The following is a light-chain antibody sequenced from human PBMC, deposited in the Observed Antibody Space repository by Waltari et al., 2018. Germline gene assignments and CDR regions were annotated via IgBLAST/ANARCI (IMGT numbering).Light chain of an antibody. V-gene: IGLV3-21*02. CDR1: NNGSKS. Sequence: SYVLTQPPSESVAPGQTTQITCGGNNNGSKSVHWYQQKPGQAPVLVVYDDSDRPSGIPERFSGSNSGNTATLTISRVEAGDEADYYCQVWDSSSDHYVFGSGTKVTVL. CDR2: DDS. CDR3: QVWDSSSDHYV. J-gene: IGLJ1*01.